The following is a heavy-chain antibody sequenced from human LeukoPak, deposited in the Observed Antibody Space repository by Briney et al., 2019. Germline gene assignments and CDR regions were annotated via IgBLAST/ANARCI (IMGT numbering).Heavy chain of an antibody. CDR2: INEHGSEK. D-gene: IGHD2-21*02. CDR1: GFTFINYW. CDR3: ARAGQAGTADY. V-gene: IGHV3-7*01. Sequence: GGSLRLSCAASGFTFINYWMSWVRQTPGKGLEWVANINEHGSEKYYVDSLEGRFAVSRDNAKSSLYLQMSSLRADDTGIYYCARAGQAGTADYWGQGTLVTVSS. J-gene: IGHJ4*02.